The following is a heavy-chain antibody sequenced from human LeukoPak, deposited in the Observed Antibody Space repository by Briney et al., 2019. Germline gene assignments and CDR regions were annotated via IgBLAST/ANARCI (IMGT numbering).Heavy chain of an antibody. CDR2: ISYSGST. Sequence: ASETLSLTCTVSGGSITNNNYYWGWIRQPPGKGLEWIGSISYSGSTYNNPSLKSRVTISVDTSKNQFSLKLSSVTAPDTAVYYCARRVYSGSYNWYFDLWGRGTLVTVSS. V-gene: IGHV4-39*01. D-gene: IGHD1-26*01. J-gene: IGHJ2*01. CDR1: GGSITNNNYY. CDR3: ARRVYSGSYNWYFDL.